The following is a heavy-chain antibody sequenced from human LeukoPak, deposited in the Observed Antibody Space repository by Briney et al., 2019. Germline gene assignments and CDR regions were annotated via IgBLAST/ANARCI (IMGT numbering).Heavy chain of an antibody. Sequence: GGSLRLSCAASGFTFTDYWMYGVRQAPGKGLVWVSRVDHDGSGTAYADSVTGRFTISRDNAKNTVYLQMNSLRADDTAVYYCATDLGWGQGTLVTVSS. V-gene: IGHV3-74*01. CDR3: ATDLG. D-gene: IGHD4-17*01. CDR1: GFTFTDYW. J-gene: IGHJ1*01. CDR2: VDHDGSGT.